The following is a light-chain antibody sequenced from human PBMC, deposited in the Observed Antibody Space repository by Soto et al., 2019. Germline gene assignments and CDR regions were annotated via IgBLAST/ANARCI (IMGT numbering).Light chain of an antibody. J-gene: IGLJ1*01. Sequence: QSALTQPASVSGSPGQSITISCTGTSSDVGAYNHVSWYQRHADKAPKLLIHEVSNRPSGVSNRFSGSKSGNTASLTISGLQAEDEADYYCTSYTSISTYVFGTGTRSPS. V-gene: IGLV2-14*01. CDR2: EVS. CDR3: TSYTSISTYV. CDR1: SSDVGAYNH.